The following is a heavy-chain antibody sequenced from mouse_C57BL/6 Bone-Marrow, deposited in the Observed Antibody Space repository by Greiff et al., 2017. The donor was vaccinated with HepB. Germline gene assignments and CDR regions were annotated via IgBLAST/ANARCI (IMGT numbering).Heavy chain of an antibody. Sequence: QVQLQQSGAELVKPGASVKISCKASGYAFSSYWMNWVKQRPGKGLEWIGQIYPGDGDTNYNGKFKGKATLTADKSSSTAYMQLSSLTSEDSAVYFCARELRLLYFDYWGQGTTLTGSS. D-gene: IGHD3-2*02. J-gene: IGHJ2*01. V-gene: IGHV1-80*01. CDR2: IYPGDGDT. CDR3: ARELRLLYFDY. CDR1: GYAFSSYW.